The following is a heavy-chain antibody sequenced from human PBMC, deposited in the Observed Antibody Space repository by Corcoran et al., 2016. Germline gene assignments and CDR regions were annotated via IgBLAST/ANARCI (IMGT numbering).Heavy chain of an antibody. D-gene: IGHD3-10*01. J-gene: IGHJ6*02. CDR3: ARGAGYYYGSGRDYYGMDV. CDR2: IIPIFGTA. CDR1: GGTFSSYA. Sequence: QVQLVQSGAEVKKPGSSVKVSCKASGGTFSSYAISWVRQAPGQGLEWMGGIIPIFGTANYAQKFQGRVTITADESTSTAYMELSSLRSEDTAVYYCARGAGYYYGSGRDYYGMDVWGQGTTVTVSS. V-gene: IGHV1-69*01.